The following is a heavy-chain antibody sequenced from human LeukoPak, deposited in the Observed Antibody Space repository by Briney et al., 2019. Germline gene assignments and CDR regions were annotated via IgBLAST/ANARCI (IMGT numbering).Heavy chain of an antibody. CDR1: GGSISSYY. CDR3: ARRDYYDSSGYYGY. J-gene: IGHJ4*02. Sequence: TSETLSLTCTVPGGSISSYYWSWIRQPPGKGLEWIGYIYYSGSTNYNPSLKSRVTISVDTSKNQFSLKLSSVTAADTAVYYCARRDYYDSSGYYGYWGQGTLVTVSS. V-gene: IGHV4-59*08. D-gene: IGHD3-22*01. CDR2: IYYSGST.